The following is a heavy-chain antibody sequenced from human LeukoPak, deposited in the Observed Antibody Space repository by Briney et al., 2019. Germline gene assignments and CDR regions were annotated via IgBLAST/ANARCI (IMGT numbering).Heavy chain of an antibody. J-gene: IGHJ5*02. Sequence: SETLSLTCTVSGGSISSYYWSWIRQPAGKGLEWIGRINTSGSTNYNPSLNCRVTISVDTSKNQFSLKLSSVTAADTAVYYCARGGVGYCSSTNCYVGGVRFDPWGQGTLVTVSS. CDR3: ARGGVGYCSSTNCYVGGVRFDP. CDR2: INTSGST. CDR1: GGSISSYY. D-gene: IGHD2-2*01. V-gene: IGHV4-4*07.